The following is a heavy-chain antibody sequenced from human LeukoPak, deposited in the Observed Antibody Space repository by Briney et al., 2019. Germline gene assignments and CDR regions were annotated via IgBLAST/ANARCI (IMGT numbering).Heavy chain of an antibody. CDR2: ISYDGSNK. Sequence: GGSLRLSCAASGFTFSSYGVHRVRQAPGKGLEWVAVISYDGSNKDYADSVKGRFTISRDNSKNTLYLQMNSLRAEDTAVYYCARRYCSSTRCYADYYYYGVDVWGQGTTVTVSS. V-gene: IGHV3-30*03. J-gene: IGHJ6*02. D-gene: IGHD2-2*01. CDR1: GFTFSSYG. CDR3: ARRYCSSTRCYADYYYYGVDV.